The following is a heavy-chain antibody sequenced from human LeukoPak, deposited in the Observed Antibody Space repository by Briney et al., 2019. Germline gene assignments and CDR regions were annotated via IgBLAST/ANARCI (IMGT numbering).Heavy chain of an antibody. CDR2: ISYDGSNK. CDR3: AKDLCPRYGSCGFDY. J-gene: IGHJ4*02. D-gene: IGHD3-10*01. Sequence: TGGSLRLSCAASGFTFSSYGMHWVRQAPGKGLEWVAVISYDGSNKYYADSVKGRFTISRDNSKNTLYLQMNSLRAEDTAVYYCAKDLCPRYGSCGFDYWGQGTLVTVSS. V-gene: IGHV3-30*18. CDR1: GFTFSSYG.